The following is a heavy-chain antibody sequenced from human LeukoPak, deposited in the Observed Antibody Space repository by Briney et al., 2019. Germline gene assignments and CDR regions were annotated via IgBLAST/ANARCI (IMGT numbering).Heavy chain of an antibody. CDR2: IYSGGST. Sequence: GFLRLSLGASWFTVRRNYMSWVRQTPGEGLGWVSVIYSGGSTYYADSVKGRFTISRDNSKNTLYLQMNSLRAEDTAVYYCARSAIVPGDDYWGQGTLVTVSS. CDR1: WFTVRRNY. J-gene: IGHJ4*02. CDR3: ARSAIVPGDDY. V-gene: IGHV3-53*05. D-gene: IGHD1-26*01.